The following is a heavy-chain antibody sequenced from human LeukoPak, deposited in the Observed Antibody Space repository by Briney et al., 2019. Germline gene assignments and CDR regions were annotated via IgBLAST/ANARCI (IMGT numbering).Heavy chain of an antibody. V-gene: IGHV3-11*06. CDR2: ISSSSSYI. CDR1: GFTFSDYY. D-gene: IGHD3-9*01. CDR3: ARDLSGYSGVFDY. J-gene: IGHJ4*02. Sequence: GGSLRLSCAASGFTFSDYYMSWIRQAPGKGLEWVSYISSSSSYIYYADSVKGRFTISRDNAKNSLSLQMNSLRAEDTAVYYCARDLSGYSGVFDYWGQGTLVTVSS.